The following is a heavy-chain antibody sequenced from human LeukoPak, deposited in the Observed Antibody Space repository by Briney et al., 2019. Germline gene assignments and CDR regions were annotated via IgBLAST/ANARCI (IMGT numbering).Heavy chain of an antibody. CDR3: ATRSDSSGWYEGY. Sequence: GESLKISCKGSGYRFSNYWIGWVRQMPGKGLEWMGRIDPSDSYTNYSPSFQGHVTISADKSISTAYLQWSSLKASDTAMYYCATRSDSSGWYEGYWGQGTLVTVSS. V-gene: IGHV5-10-1*01. J-gene: IGHJ4*02. CDR1: GYRFSNYW. D-gene: IGHD6-19*01. CDR2: IDPSDSYT.